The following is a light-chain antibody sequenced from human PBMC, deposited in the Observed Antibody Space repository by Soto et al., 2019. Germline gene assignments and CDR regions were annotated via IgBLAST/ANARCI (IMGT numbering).Light chain of an antibody. Sequence: QSVLTQPASVSGSPGQSIAISCSGTSSDVGGYDFVSWYQQHPGKAPKLIIYNVSNRPSGVSNRFSGSKSGNTASLTISGLQAEVEAVYYCNSYISSITPAVFGGGTKVPVL. CDR2: NVS. J-gene: IGLJ2*01. V-gene: IGLV2-14*01. CDR1: SSDVGGYDF. CDR3: NSYISSITPAV.